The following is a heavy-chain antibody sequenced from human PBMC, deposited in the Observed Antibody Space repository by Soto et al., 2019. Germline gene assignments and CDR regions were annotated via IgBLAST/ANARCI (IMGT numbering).Heavy chain of an antibody. Sequence: PSETLSLTCSVSGGSISSHYWGWIRQPPGKGLEWIGDIYYSGSTNYSPSLKSRVTISVDTSKNHFSLKLRSVTAADTAVYYCARSFGRDGYNYKYWGQGTLVTVSS. J-gene: IGHJ4*02. V-gene: IGHV4-59*11. D-gene: IGHD5-12*01. CDR1: GGSISSHY. CDR2: IYYSGST. CDR3: ARSFGRDGYNYKY.